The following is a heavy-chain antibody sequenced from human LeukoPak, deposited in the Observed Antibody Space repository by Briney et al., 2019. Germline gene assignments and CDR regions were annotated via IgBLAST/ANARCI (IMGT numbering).Heavy chain of an antibody. CDR2: INSDGSST. V-gene: IGHV3-74*01. CDR1: GFTFSGYW. J-gene: IGHJ6*02. Sequence: GRSLRLSCAASGFTFSGYWMHWVSQAPGEGLVWVSRINSDGSSTSYADSVKSRFTISRDNPMNTLYLQRNSLRPEDTAAYYCAMVRGYYYLGFDVWGQGTTVTVSS. CDR3: AMVRGYYYLGFDV. D-gene: IGHD3-10*01.